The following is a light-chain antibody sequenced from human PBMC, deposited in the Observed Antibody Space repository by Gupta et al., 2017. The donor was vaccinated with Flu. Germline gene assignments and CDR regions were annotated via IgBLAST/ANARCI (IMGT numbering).Light chain of an antibody. J-gene: IGLJ2*01. CDR3: QAWDSSTVV. CDR1: KLGDKY. V-gene: IGLV3-1*01. Sequence: SYELTPPPSVSVSPGQTASITCSGDKLGDKYACWYQQKPGQSPVLVIYQDSKRPSGIPELFSGSNSGNTATLTISGTQARDEADYYCQAWDSSTVVFGGGTKLTVL. CDR2: QDS.